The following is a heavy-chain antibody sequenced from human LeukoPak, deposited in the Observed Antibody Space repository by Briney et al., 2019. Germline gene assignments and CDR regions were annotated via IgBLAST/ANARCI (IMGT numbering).Heavy chain of an antibody. Sequence: GGSLRLSCEASGFIFSDYNMVWVRQTPKKGLEWISYISKTSGNMYYLASVEGRFTISRDNVKNSLSLHMNSLRAEDTAVYYCATAGGSSGSYPLTYWGQGILVTVSS. D-gene: IGHD6-19*01. CDR2: ISKTSGNM. CDR1: GFIFSDYN. CDR3: ATAGGSSGSYPLTY. V-gene: IGHV3-48*01. J-gene: IGHJ4*02.